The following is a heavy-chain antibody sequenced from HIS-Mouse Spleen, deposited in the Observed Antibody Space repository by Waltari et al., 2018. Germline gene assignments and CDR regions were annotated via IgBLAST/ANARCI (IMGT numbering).Heavy chain of an antibody. Sequence: QVQLVESGGGVVQPGRSLRLSCAASGFTFSSYGMHWVRQAPGKGLEWGVVISYDGSNKYYADSVKGRFTISRDNSKNTLYLQMNSLRAEDTAVYYCAKDKHHAFDYWGQGTLVTVSS. V-gene: IGHV3-30*18. CDR3: AKDKHHAFDY. J-gene: IGHJ4*02. CDR1: GFTFSSYG. CDR2: ISYDGSNK.